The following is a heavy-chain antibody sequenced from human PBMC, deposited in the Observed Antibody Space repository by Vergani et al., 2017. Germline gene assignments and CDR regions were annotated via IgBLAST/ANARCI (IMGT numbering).Heavy chain of an antibody. J-gene: IGHJ4*02. D-gene: IGHD3-22*01. V-gene: IGHV4-30-2*01. CDR3: ARLRYDSSGYYYGNYFDY. CDR2: IYHSGST. CDR1: GGPISSGGYS. Sequence: QLQLQESGSGLVKPSQTLSLTCAVSGGPISSGGYSWSWIRQPPGKGLEWIGYIYHSGSTYYNPTLKSRVTISVDRSKNQFSLKLSSVTAADTAVYYCARLRYDSSGYYYGNYFDYWGQGTLVTVSS.